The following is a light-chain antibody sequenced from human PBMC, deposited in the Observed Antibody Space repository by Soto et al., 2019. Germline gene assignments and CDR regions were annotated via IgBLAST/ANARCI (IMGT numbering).Light chain of an antibody. CDR1: SSDVGSYNF. Sequence: QSALTQPASVSGSPGQSITISCTGTSSDVGSYNFVSWYQQHPGKAPKLMIYEGSKRPSGVSNRFSGSKSGNTASLTISGLPGEDGADYYCCSYAGTTPWVFGGGTKLTVL. V-gene: IGLV2-23*01. J-gene: IGLJ2*01. CDR3: CSYAGTTPWV. CDR2: EGS.